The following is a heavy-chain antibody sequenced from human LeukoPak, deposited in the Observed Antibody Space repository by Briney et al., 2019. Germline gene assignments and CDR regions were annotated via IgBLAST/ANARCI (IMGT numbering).Heavy chain of an antibody. D-gene: IGHD6-19*01. CDR3: AKDGSSGWYMRDPDY. V-gene: IGHV5-51*01. CDR2: IYPGDSQS. Sequence: GESLKISCKAYEYSFSTNWIGWVRQMPGKGLEWMGLIYPGDSQSKYSPSFQGHVTFSADTSRNTAYLQWNSLRAEDTAVYYCAKDGSSGWYMRDPDYWGQGTLVTVSS. J-gene: IGHJ4*02. CDR1: EYSFSTNW.